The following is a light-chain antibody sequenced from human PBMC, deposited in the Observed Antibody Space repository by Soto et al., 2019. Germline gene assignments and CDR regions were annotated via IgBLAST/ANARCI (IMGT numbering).Light chain of an antibody. Sequence: IQMTQSPSSVSASIGDRVTITCRASQDIGRRLAWFQQKPGKAPKLLIYDASTLQTGVPSRFSGSGSGTDFTLTISYLQSEDFGTYYCQQFYNYPRTFGQGTRWIS. CDR2: DAS. CDR3: QQFYNYPRT. J-gene: IGKJ1*01. V-gene: IGKV1-8*01. CDR1: QDIGRR.